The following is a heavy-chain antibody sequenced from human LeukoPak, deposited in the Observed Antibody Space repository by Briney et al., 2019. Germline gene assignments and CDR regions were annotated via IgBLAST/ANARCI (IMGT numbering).Heavy chain of an antibody. D-gene: IGHD1-7*01. Sequence: GGFLRLSCAASGFTFSSYAMSWVRRAPGKGLEWVSAISGSGGSTYYADSVKGRFTISRDNSKNTLYLQMNSLRAEDTAVYYCAKGMAGTTPHYFDYWGQGTLVTVSS. CDR3: AKGMAGTTPHYFDY. CDR2: ISGSGGST. V-gene: IGHV3-23*01. J-gene: IGHJ4*02. CDR1: GFTFSSYA.